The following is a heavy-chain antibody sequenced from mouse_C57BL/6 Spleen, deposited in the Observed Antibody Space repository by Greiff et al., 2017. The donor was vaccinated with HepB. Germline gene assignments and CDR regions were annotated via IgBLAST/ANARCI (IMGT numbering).Heavy chain of an antibody. D-gene: IGHD2-1*01. CDR2: IDPSDSYT. Sequence: QVQLQQPGAELVKPGASVKLSCKASGYTFTSYWMQWVKPRPGQGLEWIGEIDPSDSYTNYNQKFKGKATLTVDTSSSTAYMQLSSLTSEDSAVYYCARSYYGNYFDDWGQGTTLTVSS. J-gene: IGHJ2*01. CDR3: ARSYYGNYFDD. V-gene: IGHV1-50*01. CDR1: GYTFTSYW.